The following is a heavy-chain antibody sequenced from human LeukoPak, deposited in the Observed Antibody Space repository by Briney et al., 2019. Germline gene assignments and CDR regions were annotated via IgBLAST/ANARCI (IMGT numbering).Heavy chain of an antibody. Sequence: SETLSLTCTVSGGSISSYYWSWIRQPPGKGLEWIGYIYYSGSTNYNPSLKSRVTISVDTSKNQFSLKLSSVTAADTAVYYCARMVRGVIRIGFDYWGQGTLVTVSS. CDR3: ARMVRGVIRIGFDY. CDR1: GGSISSYY. V-gene: IGHV4-59*12. J-gene: IGHJ4*02. D-gene: IGHD3-10*01. CDR2: IYYSGST.